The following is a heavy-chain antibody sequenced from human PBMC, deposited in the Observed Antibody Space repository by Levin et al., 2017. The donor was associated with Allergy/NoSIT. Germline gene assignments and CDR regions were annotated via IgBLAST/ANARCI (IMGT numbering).Heavy chain of an antibody. D-gene: IGHD3/OR15-3a*01. Sequence: GSLRLSCSVSGVSIRGDSHSWGWIRQPPGQGLEWIGSLSSLGTTYYNPSLKSRLTISLDTSLNQFSLRLTSVTAGDTATYYCARDFGGQVNFWGPGTLVTVSS. CDR1: GVSIRGDSHS. V-gene: IGHV4-39*07. CDR3: ARDFGGQVNF. CDR2: LSSLGTT. J-gene: IGHJ4*02.